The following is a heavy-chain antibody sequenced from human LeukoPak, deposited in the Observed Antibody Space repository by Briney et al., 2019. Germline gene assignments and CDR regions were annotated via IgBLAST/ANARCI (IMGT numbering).Heavy chain of an antibody. Sequence: PGRSLRLSCAASGFTFDDYAMHWVRQAPGKGLEWVSGISWNSGSIGYADSVKGRFTISRDNAKNSLYLQMNSLRAEDMALYYCAKARDYCDSSGYPTGGYMDVWGKGTTVTVSS. J-gene: IGHJ6*03. CDR1: GFTFDDYA. D-gene: IGHD3-22*01. CDR3: AKARDYCDSSGYPTGGYMDV. CDR2: ISWNSGSI. V-gene: IGHV3-9*03.